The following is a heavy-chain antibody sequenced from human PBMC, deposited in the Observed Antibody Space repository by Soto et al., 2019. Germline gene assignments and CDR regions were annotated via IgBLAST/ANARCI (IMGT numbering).Heavy chain of an antibody. CDR3: AREEVVVVPAAISYYGMDV. CDR1: GYTFTSYG. CDR2: ISAYNGNT. V-gene: IGHV1-18*04. D-gene: IGHD2-2*02. Sequence: ASVKVSCKASGYTFTSYGISWVRQAPGQGLEWMGWISAYNGNTNYAQKLQGRVTMTTDTSTSTAYMELRSLRSDDTAVYYCAREEVVVVPAAISYYGMDVWGQGTTVTVSS. J-gene: IGHJ6*02.